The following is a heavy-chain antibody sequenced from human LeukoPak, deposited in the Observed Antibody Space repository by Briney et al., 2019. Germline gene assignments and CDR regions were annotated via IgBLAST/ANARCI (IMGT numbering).Heavy chain of an antibody. CDR1: GGSFSGYY. Sequence: PSETLSLTCAVYGGSFSGYYWSWIRQPPGKGLEWIGEINHSGSTNYNPSLKSRVTISVDTSKNQFSLKLSSVTAADTAVYYCARAPPYGSGRGYFDYWGQGTLVTVSS. V-gene: IGHV4-34*01. D-gene: IGHD3-10*01. J-gene: IGHJ4*02. CDR3: ARAPPYGSGRGYFDY. CDR2: INHSGST.